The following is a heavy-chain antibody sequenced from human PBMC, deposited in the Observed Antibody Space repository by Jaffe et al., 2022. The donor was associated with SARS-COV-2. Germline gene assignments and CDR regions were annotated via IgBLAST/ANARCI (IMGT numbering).Heavy chain of an antibody. V-gene: IGHV3-33*01. J-gene: IGHJ4*02. CDR2: IWYDGSNK. Sequence: QVQLVESGGGVVQPGRSLRLSCAASGFTFSSYGMHWVRQAPGKGLEWVAVIWYDGSNKYYADSVKGRFTISRDNSKNTLYLQMNSLRAEDTAVYYCARDAEGLPTGGRWVGLPTLGYWGQGTLVTVSS. D-gene: IGHD7-27*01. CDR3: ARDAEGLPTGGRWVGLPTLGY. CDR1: GFTFSSYG.